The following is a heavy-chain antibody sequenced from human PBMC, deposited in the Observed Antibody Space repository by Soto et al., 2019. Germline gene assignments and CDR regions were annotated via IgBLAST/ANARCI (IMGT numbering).Heavy chain of an antibody. CDR1: GFTISSYG. J-gene: IGHJ6*03. Sequence: PGGSLRLSCAASGFTISSYGMHWVRQAPGKGLEWVAVISYDGSNKYYADSVKGRFTISRDNSKNTLYLQMNSLRAEDTAVYYCAKSLATVTTFPLWYYYYMDVWGKGTTVTVSS. CDR2: ISYDGSNK. D-gene: IGHD4-4*01. CDR3: AKSLATVTTFPLWYYYYMDV. V-gene: IGHV3-30*18.